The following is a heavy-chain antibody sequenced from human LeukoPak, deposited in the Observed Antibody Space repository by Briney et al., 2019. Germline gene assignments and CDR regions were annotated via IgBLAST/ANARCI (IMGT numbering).Heavy chain of an antibody. D-gene: IGHD4-17*01. CDR3: ARAYGDYPSYYYHGMDV. V-gene: IGHV1-18*01. CDR1: GYTFTSYG. CDR2: ISAYNGNT. Sequence: ASVKVSCKASGYTFTSYGISWVRQAPGQGLEWMGWISAYNGNTNYAQKLQGRVTMTTDTSTSTAYMELRSLRSDDTAVYYCARAYGDYPSYYYHGMDVWGQGTTVTVSS. J-gene: IGHJ6*02.